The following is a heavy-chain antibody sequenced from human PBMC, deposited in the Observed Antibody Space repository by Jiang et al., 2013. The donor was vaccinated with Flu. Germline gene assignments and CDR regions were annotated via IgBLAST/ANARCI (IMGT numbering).Heavy chain of an antibody. D-gene: IGHD3-22*01. J-gene: IGHJ4*02. V-gene: IGHV4-30-2*05. CDR3: ARGRYYDSSGYST. Sequence: KSRVTISVDTSKNQFSLKLSSVTAADTAVYYCARGRYYDSSGYSTWGQGTLVTVSS.